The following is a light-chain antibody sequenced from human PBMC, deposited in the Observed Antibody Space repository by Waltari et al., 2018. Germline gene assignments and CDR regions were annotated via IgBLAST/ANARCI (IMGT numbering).Light chain of an antibody. V-gene: IGLV2-23*01. CDR2: EGD. CDR3: CSYAGSSTVV. J-gene: IGLJ2*01. CDR1: SSDVGGFNL. Sequence: QSALTQPASVSGSPGQSITISCTETSSDVGGFNLVSWYQQHPGKVPKLIIYEGDRRPSGVSNRFSGSRSGNTASLTISGLQAEDEADYYCCSYAGSSTVVFGGWTKLTVL.